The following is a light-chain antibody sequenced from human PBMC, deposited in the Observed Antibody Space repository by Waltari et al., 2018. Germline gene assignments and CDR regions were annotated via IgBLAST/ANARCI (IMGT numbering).Light chain of an antibody. J-gene: IGLJ3*02. CDR1: NSDVGRYHY. Sequence: QSALTQPPSASGSPGQSVTISCTGTNSDVGRYHYVSWYQQRPGIAPKPVIFEVNKRPSGVPDRFSGSKSGNTASLTVSGLQAEDEGIYYCCSYAGSNNLLFGGGTELTVL. V-gene: IGLV2-8*01. CDR3: CSYAGSNNLL. CDR2: EVN.